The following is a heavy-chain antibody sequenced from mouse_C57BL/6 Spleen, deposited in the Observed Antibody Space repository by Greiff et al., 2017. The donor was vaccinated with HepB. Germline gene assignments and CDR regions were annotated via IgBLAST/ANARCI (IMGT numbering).Heavy chain of an antibody. CDR1: GFSFNTYA. J-gene: IGHJ4*01. D-gene: IGHD4-1*02. V-gene: IGHV10-1*01. Sequence: EVKVVESGGGLVQPKGSLKLSCAASGFSFNTYAMNWVRQAPGKGLEWVARIRSKSNNYATYYADSVKDRFTISRDDSESMLYLQMNNLKTEDTAMYYCVRLQLVYAMDYWGQGTSVTVSS. CDR2: IRSKSNNYAT. CDR3: VRLQLVYAMDY.